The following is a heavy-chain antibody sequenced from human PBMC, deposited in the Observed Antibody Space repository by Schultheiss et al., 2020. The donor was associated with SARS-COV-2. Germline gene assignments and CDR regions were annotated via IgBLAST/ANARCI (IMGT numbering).Heavy chain of an antibody. CDR1: GFTFDDYA. J-gene: IGHJ6*02. D-gene: IGHD6-6*01. CDR2: ILYDGSNK. Sequence: GESLKISCAASGFTFDDYAMHWVRQAPGKGLECVALILYDGSNKYYANSVKGRFTISRDNSKNTLYLQMGSLRAEDMAVYYCARLSSSCYGNDVWGQGTTVTVSS. V-gene: IGHV3-30*03. CDR3: ARLSSSCYGNDV.